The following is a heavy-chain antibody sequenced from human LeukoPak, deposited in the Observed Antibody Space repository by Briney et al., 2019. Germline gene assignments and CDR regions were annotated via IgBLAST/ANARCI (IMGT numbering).Heavy chain of an antibody. CDR1: GLTFSSYA. Sequence: PGGSLRLSCAASGLTFSSYAMCWVRQAPGKGLEWVSGISISGGSTYYADSVKGRFTISRDNSKNTLYLQMNSLRAEDTAVYYCAKDQYYDSRSSGAFDIWGQGTMVTVSS. CDR2: ISISGGST. CDR3: AKDQYYDSRSSGAFDI. D-gene: IGHD3-22*01. J-gene: IGHJ3*02. V-gene: IGHV3-23*01.